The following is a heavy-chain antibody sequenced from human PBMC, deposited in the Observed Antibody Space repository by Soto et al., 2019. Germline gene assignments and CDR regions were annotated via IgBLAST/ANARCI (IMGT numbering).Heavy chain of an antibody. CDR1: GDTVSSNSVA. CDR3: ARSEEDSDYYYYGMDV. Sequence: SQTLSLTCVGSGDTVSSNSVAWNWVRQSPSRGLEWLGRTYYRSRWYSDYAVSVRSRIDINADTSKNQVSLQLNSVTPEDTAVYYCARSEEDSDYYYYGMDVWAKGPRSP. D-gene: IGHD2-15*01. CDR2: TYYRSRWYS. V-gene: IGHV6-1*01. J-gene: IGHJ6*02.